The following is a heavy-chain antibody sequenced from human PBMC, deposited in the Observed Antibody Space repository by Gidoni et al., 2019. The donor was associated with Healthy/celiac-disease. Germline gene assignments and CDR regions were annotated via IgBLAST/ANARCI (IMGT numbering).Heavy chain of an antibody. D-gene: IGHD3-3*01. V-gene: IGHV3-15*01. Sequence: EVKLVESGGGLVKPGGSLRLSCADSGFTFSNAWMSWVRQAPGKGLEWVGRIKSKTDGGTTDYAAPVKCIFTISRDDSKNTLYLQMNSLKTEDTAVYYCTTPNDFWTSTYYYWGQGTLVTVSS. CDR1: GFTFSNAW. CDR2: IKSKTDGGTT. CDR3: TTPNDFWTSTYYY. J-gene: IGHJ4*02.